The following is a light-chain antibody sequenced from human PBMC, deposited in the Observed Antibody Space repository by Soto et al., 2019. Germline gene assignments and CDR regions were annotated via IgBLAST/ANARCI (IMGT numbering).Light chain of an antibody. V-gene: IGLV1-40*01. CDR1: RSNIGAGYD. J-gene: IGLJ2*01. Sequence: QSVLTQPPSVSGAPGQRVTISCTGSRSNIGAGYDVHWYQQLPGTAPKLLIYGNSNRPSGVPDRFSGSKSGTSASLAISGLQAEDEADYYCQSYDSRLSAVVFGGGTKLTVL. CDR3: QSYDSRLSAVV. CDR2: GNS.